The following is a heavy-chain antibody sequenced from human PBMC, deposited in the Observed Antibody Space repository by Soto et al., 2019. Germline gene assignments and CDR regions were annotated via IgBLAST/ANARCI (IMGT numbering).Heavy chain of an antibody. D-gene: IGHD4-17*01. CDR1: GFTFSSYD. Sequence: EVQLVESGGGLVQPGGSLRLSCAASGFTFSSYDMHWVRQATGKGLEWVSAIGTAGDTYYPGSVKGRFTISRENAKNSLYLQMNSLRAGDTAVYYCARGLGDYGDYGTDYWGQGTLVTVSS. J-gene: IGHJ4*02. V-gene: IGHV3-13*01. CDR3: ARGLGDYGDYGTDY. CDR2: IGTAGDT.